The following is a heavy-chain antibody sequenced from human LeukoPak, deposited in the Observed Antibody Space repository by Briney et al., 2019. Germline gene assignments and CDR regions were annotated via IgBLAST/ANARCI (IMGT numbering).Heavy chain of an antibody. Sequence: SETLSLTCTVSGGSISSSSYYWGWIRQPPGKGLEWIGSIYYSGSTNYNPSLKSRVTISVDTSKNQFSLKLSSVTAADTAVYYCARRQIRAVRGLADYWGQGTLVTVSS. CDR1: GGSISSSSYY. D-gene: IGHD3-10*01. CDR3: ARRQIRAVRGLADY. J-gene: IGHJ4*02. V-gene: IGHV4-39*07. CDR2: IYYSGST.